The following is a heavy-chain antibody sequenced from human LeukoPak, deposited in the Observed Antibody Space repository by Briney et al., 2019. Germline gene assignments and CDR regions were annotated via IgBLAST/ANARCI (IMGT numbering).Heavy chain of an antibody. CDR1: GGSISNYY. Sequence: SETLSLTCTVSGGSISNYYWSWIRQPPGKGLEWIGYIYYSGRTNYNPSLKSRITILVDTSKNQFSLKLSSVTAADTAVYYCARDPSGYFNYWGQGTLVTVSS. D-gene: IGHD3-22*01. V-gene: IGHV4-59*01. J-gene: IGHJ4*02. CDR3: ARDPSGYFNY. CDR2: IYYSGRT.